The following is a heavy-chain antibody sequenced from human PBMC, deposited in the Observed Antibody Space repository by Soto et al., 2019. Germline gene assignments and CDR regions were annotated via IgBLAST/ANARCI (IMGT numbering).Heavy chain of an antibody. CDR1: GYTFIDYY. CDR3: ARPPGYISDWYYFDL. CDR2: ISPRSGGT. Sequence: ASEKVSCKASGYTFIDYYMHWVRQAPGQGFEWMGRISPRSGGTNYAQKFQGRVTMTWDTSLNTDYMVLSSLISEDTAVYYCARPPGYISDWYYFDLWGQGTLVTVSS. D-gene: IGHD3-9*01. J-gene: IGHJ4*02. V-gene: IGHV1-2*02.